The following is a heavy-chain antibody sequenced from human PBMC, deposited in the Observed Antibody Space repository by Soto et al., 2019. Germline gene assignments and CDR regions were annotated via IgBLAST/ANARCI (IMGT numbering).Heavy chain of an antibody. CDR3: AKHKGVASNWFDL. V-gene: IGHV5-10-1*01. CDR1: GYRFTTYY. J-gene: IGHJ5*02. Sequence: GESLKISCKGSGYRFTTYYISWVRLMPGKGLEWMGKIDPSDSYTNYSPSFQGHVIMSADKSLSTVYLQWSSLKASDSAMYFCAKHKGVASNWFDLWGQGTLVTVSS. CDR2: IDPSDSYT.